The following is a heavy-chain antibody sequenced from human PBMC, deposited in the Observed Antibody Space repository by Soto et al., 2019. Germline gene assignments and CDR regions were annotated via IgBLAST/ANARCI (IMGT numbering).Heavy chain of an antibody. CDR1: GFTFSDYY. V-gene: IGHV3-11*01. Sequence: GGSLRLSCAASGFTFSDYYMSWIRQAPGKGLEWVSYISSSGSTIYYADSVKGRFTISRDNAKNSLYLQMNSLRAEDTAVYYCARDVGQRVSPYYYYYGMDVWGQGTTVTVSS. CDR2: ISSSGSTI. CDR3: ARDVGQRVSPYYYYYGMDV. D-gene: IGHD6-6*01. J-gene: IGHJ6*02.